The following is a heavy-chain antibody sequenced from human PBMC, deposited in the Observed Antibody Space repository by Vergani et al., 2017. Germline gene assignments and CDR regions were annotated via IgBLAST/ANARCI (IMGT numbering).Heavy chain of an antibody. Sequence: QVHLVESGGGVVQPGGSLRLSCAASGFTFSSYGMHWVRQAPGKGLEWVAFIRYDGSNKYYADSVKGRFTISRDNSRNTLYLQMNSLRAEDTAVYYCAKVSGYCGGDCYYDAFDMWGQGTMVIVSS. J-gene: IGHJ3*02. CDR3: AKVSGYCGGDCYYDAFDM. V-gene: IGHV3-30*02. CDR2: IRYDGSNK. D-gene: IGHD2-21*02. CDR1: GFTFSSYG.